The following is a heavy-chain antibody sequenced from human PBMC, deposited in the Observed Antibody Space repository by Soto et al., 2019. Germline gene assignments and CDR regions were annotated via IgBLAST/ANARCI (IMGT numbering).Heavy chain of an antibody. CDR2: ISGSGGST. J-gene: IGHJ4*02. V-gene: IGHV3-23*01. Sequence: GGSLRLSCAASGFTFSSYAMSWVRQAPGKGLEWVSAISGSGGSTYYADSVKGRFTISRDNSKNTLYLQMSSLRAEDTAVYYCAKEGYCSSTSCYAIDYWGQGTLVTVSS. CDR3: AKEGYCSSTSCYAIDY. D-gene: IGHD2-2*01. CDR1: GFTFSSYA.